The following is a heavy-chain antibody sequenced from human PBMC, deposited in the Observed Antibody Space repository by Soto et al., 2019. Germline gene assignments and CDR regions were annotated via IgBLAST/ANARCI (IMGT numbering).Heavy chain of an antibody. CDR2: IDPSDSQT. J-gene: IGHJ6*02. D-gene: IGHD3-10*01. V-gene: IGHV5-10-1*01. CDR1: GYSFAGYW. Sequence: PGESLKISCKGSGYSFAGYWITWVRQKPGKGLEWMGRIDPSDSQTYYSPSFQGHVTISADKSISTAYLQWSSLKASDTAMYYCARLDGSGSYYPSRGYYYGMDVWGQGTTVTVSS. CDR3: ARLDGSGSYYPSRGYYYGMDV.